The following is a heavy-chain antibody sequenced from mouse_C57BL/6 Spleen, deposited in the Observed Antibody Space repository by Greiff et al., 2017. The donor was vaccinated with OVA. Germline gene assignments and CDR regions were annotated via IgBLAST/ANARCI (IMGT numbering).Heavy chain of an antibody. CDR1: GYAFSSYW. CDR3: ARAVQLRLLVDY. D-gene: IGHD3-2*02. Sequence: QVQLQQSGAELVKPGASVKISCKASGYAFSSYWMNWVKQRPGKGLEWIGQIYPGDGDTNYNGKFKGKATLTADKSSSTAYMQLSSLTSEDSAVYFCARAVQLRLLVDYGGQGTTLTVSS. J-gene: IGHJ2*01. CDR2: IYPGDGDT. V-gene: IGHV1-80*01.